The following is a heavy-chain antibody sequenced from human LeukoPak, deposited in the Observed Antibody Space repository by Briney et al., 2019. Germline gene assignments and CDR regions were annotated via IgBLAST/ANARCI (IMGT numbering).Heavy chain of an antibody. CDR3: ARDDEPLRYYYDSSGYYLWGMDV. J-gene: IGHJ6*02. V-gene: IGHV3-48*03. D-gene: IGHD3-22*01. CDR2: ISSSGSTI. Sequence: GGSLRLSCAASGFTFSSYEMNWVRQAPGKGLEWVSYISSSGSTIYYADSVKGRFTISRDNAKNSLYLQMNSLRAEDTAVYYCARDDEPLRYYYDSSGYYLWGMDVWGQGTTVTVSS. CDR1: GFTFSSYE.